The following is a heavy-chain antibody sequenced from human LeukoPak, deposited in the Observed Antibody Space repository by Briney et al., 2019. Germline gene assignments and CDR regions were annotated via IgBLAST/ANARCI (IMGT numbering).Heavy chain of an antibody. Sequence: SGGSLRLSCSASGFTLSDHFMDWVRQAPGKGLEWVGRSGNKARSYTTEYAASVKGRFTISRDESTNSLYLQMNSLRAEDTAVYYCAEDHLEYYYDSSGYDYWGQGTLVTVSS. CDR1: GFTLSDHF. CDR3: AEDHLEYYYDSSGYDY. CDR2: SGNKARSYTT. V-gene: IGHV3-72*01. J-gene: IGHJ4*02. D-gene: IGHD3-22*01.